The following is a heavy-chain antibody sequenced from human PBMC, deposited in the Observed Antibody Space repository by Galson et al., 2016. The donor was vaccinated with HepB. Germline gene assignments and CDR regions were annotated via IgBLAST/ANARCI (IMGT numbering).Heavy chain of an antibody. Sequence: SLRLSCAASGFIFSNYAMSWVRQAPGKGLEWVSGISDSAGSTYFADSVKGRFTISRDNSKNTLYLQMNSLRVEDTAVYYCAKGTTLQVHFGYFDHWGQGTLVIVSS. CDR2: ISDSAGST. CDR1: GFIFSNYA. D-gene: IGHD1/OR15-1a*01. V-gene: IGHV3-23*01. J-gene: IGHJ4*02. CDR3: AKGTTLQVHFGYFDH.